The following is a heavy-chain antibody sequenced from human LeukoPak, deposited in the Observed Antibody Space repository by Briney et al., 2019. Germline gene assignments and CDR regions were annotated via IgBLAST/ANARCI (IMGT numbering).Heavy chain of an antibody. D-gene: IGHD1-20*01. CDR1: GGSISSHY. CDR3: ASTYNWNYYYYMDV. CDR2: IYYSGST. Sequence: SQTLSLTCTVSGGSISSHYWSWIRQPPGKGLEWIGYIYYSGSTNYNPSLKSRVTISVDTSKNQFSLKLSSVTAADTALYYCASTYNWNYYYYMDVWGKGTTVTVSS. J-gene: IGHJ6*03. V-gene: IGHV4-59*11.